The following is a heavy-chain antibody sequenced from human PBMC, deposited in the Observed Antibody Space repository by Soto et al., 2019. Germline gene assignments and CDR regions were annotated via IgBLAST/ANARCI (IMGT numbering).Heavy chain of an antibody. CDR1: GGSISSSSYY. CDR2: IYYSGST. D-gene: IGHD2-8*01. CDR3: ARHGVWWLRSGGMDV. V-gene: IGHV4-39*01. Sequence: LSLTSTVSGGSISSSSYYWGWIRQPPGKGLEWIGSIYYSGSTYYNPSLKSRVTISVDTSKNQFSLKLSSVTAADTAVYYCARHGVWWLRSGGMDVWGQGTTVTVSS. J-gene: IGHJ6*02.